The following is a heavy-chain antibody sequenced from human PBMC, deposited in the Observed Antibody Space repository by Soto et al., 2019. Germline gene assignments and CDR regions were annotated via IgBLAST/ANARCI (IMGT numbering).Heavy chain of an antibody. CDR1: VYSISSDYY. CDR3: AGAPVTHYFDY. V-gene: IGHV4-38-2*01. J-gene: IGHJ4*02. CDR2: IYHSGST. Sequence: SETLSLTCVVSVYSISSDYYWGWIRQAPGKGLEWIGSIYHSGSTYCSPALKSRVTISVDTSKNQFSLKLNSVIAADTAGYYCAGAPVTHYFDYWGQGTLVT. D-gene: IGHD4-17*01.